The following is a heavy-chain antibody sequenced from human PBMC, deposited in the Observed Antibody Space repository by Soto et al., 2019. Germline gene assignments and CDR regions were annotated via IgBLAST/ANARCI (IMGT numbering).Heavy chain of an antibody. Sequence: GGSLRLSCAASGFTFSSYAMSWVRQAPGKGLEWVSAISGSGGSTYYADSVKVRFTISRDNSKNTLYLQMNSLRAEDTAVYYCAKLLAYDFWSGSEYYFDYWGQGTLVTVSS. CDR1: GFTFSSYA. V-gene: IGHV3-23*01. J-gene: IGHJ4*02. D-gene: IGHD3-3*01. CDR3: AKLLAYDFWSGSEYYFDY. CDR2: ISGSGGST.